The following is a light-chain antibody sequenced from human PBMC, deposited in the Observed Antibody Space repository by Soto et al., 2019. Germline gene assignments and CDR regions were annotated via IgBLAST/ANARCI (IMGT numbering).Light chain of an antibody. CDR3: QQSYSTPQT. CDR2: VSS. CDR1: QSINSY. Sequence: DIQMTQSPSSLSASVGDRVTITCRASQSINSYLNWYQQKPGKAPKLLISVSSVLQSGVPSRFSGSGSGTDFSLTISSLQPEDFATYYCQQSYSTPQTFGQGTKVDIK. J-gene: IGKJ1*01. V-gene: IGKV1-39*01.